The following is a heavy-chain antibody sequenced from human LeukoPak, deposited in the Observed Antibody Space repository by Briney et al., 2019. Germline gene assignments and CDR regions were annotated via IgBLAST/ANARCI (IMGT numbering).Heavy chain of an antibody. Sequence: PSETLSLTCTVSGVSISSYYWSWIRQPAGKGLEWIGRIYTSGSTNYNPSLKSRVTMSVDTSKNQFSLQLNSVTPEDTAVYYCARVGSIAAPEGWFDPWGQGTLVTVSS. J-gene: IGHJ5*02. V-gene: IGHV4-4*07. D-gene: IGHD6-6*01. CDR2: IYTSGST. CDR1: GVSISSYY. CDR3: ARVGSIAAPEGWFDP.